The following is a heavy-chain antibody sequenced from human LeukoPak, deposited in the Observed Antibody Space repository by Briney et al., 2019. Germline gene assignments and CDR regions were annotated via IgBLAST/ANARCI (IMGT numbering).Heavy chain of an antibody. D-gene: IGHD3-22*01. CDR2: IDWDDDK. V-gene: IGHV2-70*01. Sequence: SGPTLVNPTQTLTLTCTFSGFSLSTSGMCVSWIRQPPGKALEWLALIDWDDDKYYSTSLKTRLTISKDTSKNQVVLTMTNMDPVDTATYYCARSTYYYDSSGYLNDYWGQGTLVTVSS. CDR3: ARSTYYYDSSGYLNDY. J-gene: IGHJ4*02. CDR1: GFSLSTSGMC.